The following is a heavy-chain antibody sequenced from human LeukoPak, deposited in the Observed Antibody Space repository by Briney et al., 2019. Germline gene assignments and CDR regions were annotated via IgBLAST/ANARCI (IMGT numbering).Heavy chain of an antibody. D-gene: IGHD5-24*01. CDR1: GLTFSTYG. CDR3: ARDRRRDGYKLDAFDI. V-gene: IGHV3-33*01. CDR2: IWYDGSNE. Sequence: PGRSLRLSCAASGLTFSTYGMHWVRQGPGKGLEWVAVIWYDGSNEYYVDSVKGRFTISRDNSKNTLYLQMNSLRAEDTAVYYCARDRRRDGYKLDAFDIWGQGTMVTVSS. J-gene: IGHJ3*02.